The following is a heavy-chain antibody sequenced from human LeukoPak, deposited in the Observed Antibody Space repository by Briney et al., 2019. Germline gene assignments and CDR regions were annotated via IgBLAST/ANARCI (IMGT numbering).Heavy chain of an antibody. CDR1: GGSISSGGYY. CDR2: IYYSGST. J-gene: IGHJ4*02. Sequence: SQTLSLTCTVSGGSISSGGYYWSWIRQHPGKGLEWIGYIYYSGSTYYNPSLKSRVTISIDTSKNQFSLKLSSVTAADTAVYYCARYPDPLYYYDSSGPRIGYWGQGTLVTVSS. D-gene: IGHD3-22*01. CDR3: ARYPDPLYYYDSSGPRIGY. V-gene: IGHV4-31*03.